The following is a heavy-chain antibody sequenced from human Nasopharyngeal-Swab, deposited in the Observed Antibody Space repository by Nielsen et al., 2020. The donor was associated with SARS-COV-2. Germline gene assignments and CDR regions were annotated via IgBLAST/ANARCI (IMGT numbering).Heavy chain of an antibody. CDR3: ARGKYSSTWSPEFDY. CDR2: ISYDGSYK. J-gene: IGHJ4*02. V-gene: IGHV3-30*03. CDR1: GFTFSSYG. Sequence: GESLKISCAASGFTFSSYGMHWVRQAPGKGLEWVAGISYDGSYKSYADSVKGRFTISRDTSKNTLYLQMNSLRAEDTAVYYCARGKYSSTWSPEFDYWGQGTLVTVSS. D-gene: IGHD6-13*01.